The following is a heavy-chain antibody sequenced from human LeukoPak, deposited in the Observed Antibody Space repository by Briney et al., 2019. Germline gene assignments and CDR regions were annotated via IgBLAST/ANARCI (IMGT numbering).Heavy chain of an antibody. V-gene: IGHV1-24*01. CDR2: FDPEDGET. J-gene: IGHJ5*02. CDR3: ATGNPLRITMVRGSKGKRSDWFDP. Sequence: ASVKVSCKVSGYTLTELSMHGVRQAPGKGLEWMGGFDPEDGETIYAQKFQGRVTMTEDTSTDTAYMELSSLRSEDTAVYYCATGNPLRITMVRGSKGKRSDWFDPWGQGTLVTVSS. D-gene: IGHD3-10*01. CDR1: GYTLTELS.